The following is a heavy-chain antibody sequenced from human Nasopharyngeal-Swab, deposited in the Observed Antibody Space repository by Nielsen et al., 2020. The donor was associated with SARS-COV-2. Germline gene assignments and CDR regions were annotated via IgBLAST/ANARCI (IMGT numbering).Heavy chain of an antibody. D-gene: IGHD6-13*01. CDR1: GFTFSSHS. V-gene: IGHV3-7*03. Sequence: GESLKISCAASGFTFSSHSMNWVRQAPGKGLEWVASIKQDGSEKYYADSVKGRFTISRDNFKNTLYLQMNSLRVEDTAVYYCARERAAAANWFDPWGQGTLVTVSS. CDR2: IKQDGSEK. CDR3: ARERAAAANWFDP. J-gene: IGHJ5*02.